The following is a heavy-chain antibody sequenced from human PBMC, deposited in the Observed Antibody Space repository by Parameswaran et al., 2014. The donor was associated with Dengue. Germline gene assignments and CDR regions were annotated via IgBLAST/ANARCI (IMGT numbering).Heavy chain of an antibody. D-gene: IGHD3/OR15-3a*01. V-gene: IGHV4-34*01. J-gene: IGHJ4*02. CDR2: INHSGST. CDR3: ARNGGTGTHFDY. Sequence: VRQAPGKGLEWIGEINHSGSTNYNPSLKSRVTISVDTSKNQFSLKLSSVTAADTAVYYCARNGGTGTHFDYWGQGTLVTVSS.